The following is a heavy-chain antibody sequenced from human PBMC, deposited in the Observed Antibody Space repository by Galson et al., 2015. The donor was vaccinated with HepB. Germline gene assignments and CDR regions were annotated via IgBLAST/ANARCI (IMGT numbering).Heavy chain of an antibody. J-gene: IGHJ5*02. Sequence: SVKVSCKGSGYTFSSYDINWVRQATGQGLEWMGWMSPNSGDTGYAQKFQGRVAMTRDTSISTAYMELSNLRSDDTAVYYCARNPYGTGSFDPWGQGTLVTVSP. CDR3: ARNPYGTGSFDP. V-gene: IGHV1-8*01. CDR2: MSPNSGDT. D-gene: IGHD7-27*01. CDR1: GYTFSSYD.